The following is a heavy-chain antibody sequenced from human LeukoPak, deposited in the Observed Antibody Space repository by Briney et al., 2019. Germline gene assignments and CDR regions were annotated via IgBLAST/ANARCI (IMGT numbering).Heavy chain of an antibody. Sequence: GGSLRLSCAASGFTFSSYGMHWVRQAPGKGLEWVAFIRFDGSNKYYADSVKGRFTISRDTSKNTLYLQMNSMIAEDTAVYYCARDYDFWSGYSHYYYYMDVWGKGTTVTVSS. CDR2: IRFDGSNK. CDR1: GFTFSSYG. J-gene: IGHJ6*03. CDR3: ARDYDFWSGYSHYYYYMDV. D-gene: IGHD3-3*01. V-gene: IGHV3-30*02.